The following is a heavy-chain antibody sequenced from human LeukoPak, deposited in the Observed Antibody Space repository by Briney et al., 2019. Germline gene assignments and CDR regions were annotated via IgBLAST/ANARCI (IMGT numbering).Heavy chain of an antibody. D-gene: IGHD3-3*01. CDR2: ISRTSRYI. CDR3: ARVLRFLEWSMDYYCYMDA. J-gene: IGHJ6*03. CDR1: GFTFSSYS. V-gene: IGHV3-21*01. Sequence: PGGSLRLSCAASGFTFSSYSMNWVRQAPGKGLEWVSCISRTSRYIYYADSVKGRFTISRDNAKNSLYLQMNSLRAEDTAVYYCARVLRFLEWSMDYYCYMDAWGKGTTVTVSS.